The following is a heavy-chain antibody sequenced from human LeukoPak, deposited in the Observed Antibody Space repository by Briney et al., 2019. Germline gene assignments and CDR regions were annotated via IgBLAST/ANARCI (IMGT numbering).Heavy chain of an antibody. Sequence: SETLSLTCTVSGGSISIGSYYWSWIRQPAGKGLEWIGRIYTSGSTNYNPSLKSRVTISVDTSKNQFSLKLSSVTAADTAVYYCARGFRTFDYWGQGTLVTVSS. CDR3: ARGFRTFDY. CDR1: GGSISIGSYY. J-gene: IGHJ4*02. V-gene: IGHV4-61*02. CDR2: IYTSGST.